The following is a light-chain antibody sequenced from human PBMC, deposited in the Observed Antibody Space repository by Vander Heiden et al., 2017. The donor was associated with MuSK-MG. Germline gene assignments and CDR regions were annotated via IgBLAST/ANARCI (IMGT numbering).Light chain of an antibody. CDR2: AAS. Sequence: DIQMTQSPSSLSASVGDRVTITCRASQSISSYLNWYQQKPGKAPKLLIYAASSLQSGVPSRFSASGSGTDFTLTISSLHPEDFAPYYCQQSDCTPQYTFGQGTKLEIK. V-gene: IGKV1-39*01. CDR1: QSISSY. CDR3: QQSDCTPQYT. J-gene: IGKJ2*01.